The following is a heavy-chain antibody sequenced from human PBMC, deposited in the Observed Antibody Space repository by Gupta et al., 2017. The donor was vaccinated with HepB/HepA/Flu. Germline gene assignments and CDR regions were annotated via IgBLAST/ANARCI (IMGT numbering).Heavy chain of an antibody. Sequence: QVQLQESGPGLVKPSETLSLTCTVSGGSISSYYWSWIRQPGKGLEWIGYIYYSGSTNYNPALKSRVTISVDTAKNQFSRKLSSVTAADTAVYYCARDDCSVGSCYSPHYWGQGTLVTVSS. J-gene: IGHJ4*02. CDR2: IYYSGST. D-gene: IGHD2-15*01. CDR1: GGSISSYY. V-gene: IGHV4-59*01. CDR3: ARDDCSVGSCYSPHY.